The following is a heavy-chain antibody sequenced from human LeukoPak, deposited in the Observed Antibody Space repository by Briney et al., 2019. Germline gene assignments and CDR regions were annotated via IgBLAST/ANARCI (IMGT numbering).Heavy chain of an antibody. V-gene: IGHV1-8*01. CDR2: MNPNSGNT. CDR1: GYTFTSYD. D-gene: IGHD3-22*01. CDR3: ATSNYYDSSGYSAFDI. J-gene: IGHJ3*02. Sequence: ASVKVSCKASGYTFTSYDINWVRQATGQGLEWMGWMNPNSGNTGYAQKFQGRVTMTRNTSISTAYMELSSLRSEDTAVYYCATSNYYDSSGYSAFDIWGQGTMVTVSS.